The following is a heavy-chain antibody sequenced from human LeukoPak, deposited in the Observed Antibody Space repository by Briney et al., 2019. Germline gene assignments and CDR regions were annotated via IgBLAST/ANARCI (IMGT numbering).Heavy chain of an antibody. CDR3: ARGRHYMDV. CDR1: GYTFTSYG. J-gene: IGHJ6*03. V-gene: IGHV1-18*01. Sequence: GASVKVSCKASGYTFTSYGISWVRQAPGQGLEWMGWISAYNGNTNYAQKFQGRVTITADESTSTAYMELSSLRSEDTAVYYCARGRHYMDVWGKGTTVTVSS. CDR2: ISAYNGNT.